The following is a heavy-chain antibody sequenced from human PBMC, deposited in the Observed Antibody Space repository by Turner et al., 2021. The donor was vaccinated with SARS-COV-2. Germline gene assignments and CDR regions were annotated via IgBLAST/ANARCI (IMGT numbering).Heavy chain of an antibody. Sequence: EVPLVESGGGVVQPGGSLSLYRAASGFTFSSCWMHWVRQAPGKGLSWVSRINSDGSGTIYADSVKGLFTISRDNAKNTLYLQMNSLRADDTAVYDCVIISNYYDRGYFDLWGRGTLVTVSS. J-gene: IGHJ2*01. CDR3: VIISNYYDRGYFDL. D-gene: IGHD3-22*01. V-gene: IGHV3-74*01. CDR2: INSDGSGT. CDR1: GFTFSSCW.